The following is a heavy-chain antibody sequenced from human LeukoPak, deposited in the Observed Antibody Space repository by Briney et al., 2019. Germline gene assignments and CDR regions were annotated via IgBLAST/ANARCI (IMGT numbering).Heavy chain of an antibody. V-gene: IGHV1-3*01. Sequence: ASVKVSCKASGYTFTSHAIHWVRQAPGQRPEWMGWINAGSGDTKCSQNLEGRVTITRDTSASTAYMELSSLKSEDTAVYYCARTARKAATVGDYFDYWGQGTLVTVSS. CDR2: INAGSGDT. D-gene: IGHD6-13*01. J-gene: IGHJ4*02. CDR3: ARTARKAATVGDYFDY. CDR1: GYTFTSHA.